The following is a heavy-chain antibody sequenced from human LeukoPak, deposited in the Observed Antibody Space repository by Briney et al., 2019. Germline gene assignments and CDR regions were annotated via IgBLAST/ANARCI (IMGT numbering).Heavy chain of an antibody. D-gene: IGHD5-12*01. V-gene: IGHV4-31*03. CDR2: VSYSGST. CDR1: GGSISYGGYC. Sequence: SETLSLTCTVSGGSISYGGYCWSWIRQHPGKGLEWIGYVSYSGSTYYNSSLESRLIISVDTSKNQFSLKLSSVTAADTAVYYCARAPRGYSGYDFSYWFDPWGQGTLVTVSS. J-gene: IGHJ5*02. CDR3: ARAPRGYSGYDFSYWFDP.